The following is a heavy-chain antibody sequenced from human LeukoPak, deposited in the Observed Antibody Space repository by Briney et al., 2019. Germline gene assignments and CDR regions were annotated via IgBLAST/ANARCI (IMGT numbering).Heavy chain of an antibody. J-gene: IGHJ5*02. Sequence: SETLSLTCPVSGGSINSYYRSWIRQPAGKGLEWIGRIYSSGSTNYNPALKSRVIMSVDTSKNQFSLKLSSMTAADTAVYYCARGGSSWNNWFDPWGQGTLVTVSS. CDR1: GGSINSYY. D-gene: IGHD6-13*01. CDR2: IYSSGST. CDR3: ARGGSSWNNWFDP. V-gene: IGHV4-4*07.